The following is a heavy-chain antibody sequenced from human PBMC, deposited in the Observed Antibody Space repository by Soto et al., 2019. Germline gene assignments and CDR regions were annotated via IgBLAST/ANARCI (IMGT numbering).Heavy chain of an antibody. Sequence: GESLKISCKGSGYTFTNYYIGWVRQLPGKGLERMGIIYPDDSTTRYGPSFQGQVTISVDKSIDTAFLQWGSLRASDTAMYYCARLRTSVTTDEAFDIWGPGTKVTVSS. V-gene: IGHV5-51*01. CDR1: GYTFTNYY. CDR2: IYPDDSTT. D-gene: IGHD4-17*01. J-gene: IGHJ3*02. CDR3: ARLRTSVTTDEAFDI.